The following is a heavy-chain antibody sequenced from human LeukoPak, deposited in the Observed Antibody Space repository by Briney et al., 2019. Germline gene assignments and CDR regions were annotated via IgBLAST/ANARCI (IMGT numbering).Heavy chain of an antibody. D-gene: IGHD3-10*01. V-gene: IGHV3-30*03. CDR3: ATHMVRGDFFDY. J-gene: IGHJ4*02. CDR1: GFTFSSYG. Sequence: GRSLRLSCAASGFTFSSYGMHWVRQAPGKGLEWVAVISYDGSNKYYADSVKGRFTISRDNSKNTLYLQMNSLRAEDTAVYYCATHMVRGDFFDYWGQGTLVTVSS. CDR2: ISYDGSNK.